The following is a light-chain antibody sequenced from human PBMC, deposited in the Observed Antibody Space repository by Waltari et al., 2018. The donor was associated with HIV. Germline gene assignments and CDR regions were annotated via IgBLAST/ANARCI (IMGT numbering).Light chain of an antibody. J-gene: IGLJ3*02. V-gene: IGLV1-40*01. CDR2: GNI. CDR3: QSYDTRSSGFLV. CDR1: SSHNGANSA. Sequence: QSVLTQPPSASGAPGQPVPISCTGSSSHNGANSAVHWYQQLPGRAPKVLVYGNIYRPPGVPDRFSGSKSGTSASLAITGLQADDEGYYYCQSYDTRSSGFLVFGGGTKVTVL.